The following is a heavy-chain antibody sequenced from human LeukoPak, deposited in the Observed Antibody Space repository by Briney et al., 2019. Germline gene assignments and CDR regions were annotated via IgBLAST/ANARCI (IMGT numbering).Heavy chain of an antibody. CDR3: ARDLGVMVRAFDI. CDR1: GGSISSYY. Sequence: PSQTLSLTCTVSGGSISSYYWSWIRQPPGKRLEWIGYIYYSGSTSYNPSLKSRVTISVDTSKNQISLKLSSVTAADTAVYYCARDLGVMVRAFDIWGQGTMVTVSS. CDR2: IYYSGST. D-gene: IGHD5-18*01. V-gene: IGHV4-59*01. J-gene: IGHJ3*02.